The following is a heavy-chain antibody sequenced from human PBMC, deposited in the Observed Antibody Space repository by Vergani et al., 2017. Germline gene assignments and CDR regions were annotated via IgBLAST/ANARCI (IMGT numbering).Heavy chain of an antibody. CDR3: ARAAARRGGYYYYYMDV. D-gene: IGHD6-6*01. V-gene: IGHV3-30-3*01. CDR1: GFAFSRYA. J-gene: IGHJ6*03. CDR2: ISYDGSNK. Sequence: VQLLESGGRLVQPGGSLRLSCVASGFAFSRYAMSWVRQAPGKGLEWVAVISYDGSNKYYADSVKGRFTISRDNSKNTLYLQMNSLRAEDTAVYYCARAAARRGGYYYYYMDVWGKGTTVTVSS.